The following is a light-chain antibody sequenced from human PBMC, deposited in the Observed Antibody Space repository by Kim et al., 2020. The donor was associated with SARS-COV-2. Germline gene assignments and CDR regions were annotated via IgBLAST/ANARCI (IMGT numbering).Light chain of an antibody. CDR3: QHFGGSSYT. V-gene: IGKV3-20*01. J-gene: IGKJ2*01. CDR1: QSVSSSF. CDR2: DSS. Sequence: VLTQSPATLSLSPGERATLSCRASQSVSSSFLAWYQQKPGQAPTLLIYDSSTRATGIPDRFTGSGSGTDFTLTIGRLEPEDFALYFCQHFGGSSYTFGQGTKLEI.